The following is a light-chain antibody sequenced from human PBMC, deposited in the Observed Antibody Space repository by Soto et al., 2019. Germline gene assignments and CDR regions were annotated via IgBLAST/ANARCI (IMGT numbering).Light chain of an antibody. CDR3: QQYDDWPPT. CDR2: DAS. Sequence: EIVMTQSPATVSVSPGERVALSARASQSVSNKLAWYQQKPGQAPRLLIYDASGRAGSVPARLSGSGSGTEFTLTISSLQSEDFAVYFCQQYDDWPPTSGQGTKVDIK. J-gene: IGKJ1*01. CDR1: QSVSNK. V-gene: IGKV3-15*01.